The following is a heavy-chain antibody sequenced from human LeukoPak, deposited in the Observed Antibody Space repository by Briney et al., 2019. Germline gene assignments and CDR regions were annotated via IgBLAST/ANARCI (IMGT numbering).Heavy chain of an antibody. CDR2: IYSGGST. CDR1: EFSVGSNY. J-gene: IGHJ4*02. Sequence: PGGSLRLSCAASEFSVGSNYMTWVRQAPGKGLEWVSLIYSGGSTYYADSVKGRFTISRDNSKNTLYLQMNSLRAEDTAAYYCARRATTERGHSYGLDSWGQGTLVTVSS. D-gene: IGHD5-18*01. V-gene: IGHV3-66*01. CDR3: ARRATTERGHSYGLDS.